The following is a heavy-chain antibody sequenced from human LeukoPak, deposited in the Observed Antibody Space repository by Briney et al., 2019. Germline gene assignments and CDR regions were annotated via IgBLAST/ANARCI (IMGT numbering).Heavy chain of an antibody. Sequence: SETLSLTCAVYGSPFSGYYWSWIRQPPGKGLEWIGEINHSGSTNYNPSLKSRVTISVDTSKNQFSLKLSSVTAADTAVYYCARGHQKGYCSSTSCYANDYWGQGTLVTVSS. D-gene: IGHD2-2*01. V-gene: IGHV4-34*01. CDR1: GSPFSGYY. J-gene: IGHJ4*02. CDR3: ARGHQKGYCSSTSCYANDY. CDR2: INHSGST.